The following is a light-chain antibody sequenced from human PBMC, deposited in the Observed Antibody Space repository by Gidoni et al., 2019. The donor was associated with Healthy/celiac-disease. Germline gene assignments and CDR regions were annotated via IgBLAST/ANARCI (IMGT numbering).Light chain of an antibody. J-gene: IGKJ2*01. Sequence: DIVMTQSPATLSVSPGERATLSCSASQSVSSNLAWYQQKPGQAPRLLIYGASTRATGIPASFSGSGSGTEFTLTISSLQSEDFAVYYCQQYNNWPPYTFGQGTKLEIK. V-gene: IGKV3-15*01. CDR2: GAS. CDR1: QSVSSN. CDR3: QQYNNWPPYT.